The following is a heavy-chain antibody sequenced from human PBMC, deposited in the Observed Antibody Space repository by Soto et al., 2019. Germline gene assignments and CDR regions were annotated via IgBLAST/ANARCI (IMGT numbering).Heavy chain of an antibody. CDR1: GFTFSSYG. CDR2: IWYDGSNK. Sequence: GGSLRLSCAASGFTFSSYGMHWVRQAPGKGLEWVVVIWYDGSNKYYADSVKGRFTISRDNSKNTLYLQMNSLRAEDTAVYYCARDSFFLRWPQNSTLYS. D-gene: IGHD4-17*01. V-gene: IGHV3-33*01. CDR3: ARDSFFLRWPQNSTLYS. J-gene: IGHJ5*01.